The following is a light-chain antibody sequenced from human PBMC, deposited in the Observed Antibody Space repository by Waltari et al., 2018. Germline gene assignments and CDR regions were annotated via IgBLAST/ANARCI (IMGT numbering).Light chain of an antibody. CDR1: QSVLYRSNLKNY. V-gene: IGKV4-1*01. Sequence: DIVITQSPDSLAVPLGDRATLNCSSSQSVLYRSNLKNYLAWYQQKPGQSPKVLIYWASSRESGVPDRFSGSGSETDFTLTISSLQAEDVAVYYCQQYYSNPFTFGPGTKVEIK. J-gene: IGKJ3*01. CDR3: QQYYSNPFT. CDR2: WAS.